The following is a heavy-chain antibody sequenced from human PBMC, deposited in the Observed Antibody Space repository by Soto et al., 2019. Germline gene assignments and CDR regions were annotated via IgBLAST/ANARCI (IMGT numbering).Heavy chain of an antibody. D-gene: IGHD2-2*01. CDR2: ISYDGSNK. CDR3: ARGPSSLTRFDY. V-gene: IGHV3-30-3*01. CDR1: GFTFSSYA. Sequence: GGSLRLSCAASGFTFSSYAMHWVRQAPGKALEWVAVISYDGSNKYYADSVKGRFTISRDKSKNTLYLQMNSLRAEDTAVYYCARGPSSLTRFDYWGQGTLVTVSS. J-gene: IGHJ4*02.